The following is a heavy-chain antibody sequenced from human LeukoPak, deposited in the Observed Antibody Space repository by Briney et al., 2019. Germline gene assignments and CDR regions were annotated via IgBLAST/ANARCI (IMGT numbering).Heavy chain of an antibody. CDR1: GFTFSNYW. J-gene: IGHJ4*02. V-gene: IGHV3-74*01. Sequence: GGSLRLSCVASGFTFSNYWMQWVRQSPGKGPVWVSRINTDGSTRDYAGPVQGRFTISRDNAKNTLYLQMNSLRVEDTALYYCVRDFSCDRDGYLGFDFWGQGTLVTVSS. CDR3: VRDFSCDRDGYLGFDF. D-gene: IGHD3-22*01. CDR2: INTDGSTR.